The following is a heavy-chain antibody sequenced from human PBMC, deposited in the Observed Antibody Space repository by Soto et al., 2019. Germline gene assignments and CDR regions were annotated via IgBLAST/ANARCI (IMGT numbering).Heavy chain of an antibody. CDR2: IYYSGST. V-gene: IGHV4-39*01. Sequence: SETLSLTCAVSGDSMSSSDYYWGWIRQPPGKGLEWIGSIYYSGSTYYNPSLQSRVAISVDTSKNQFSLKLKSVTAADTAIYYCARRTVNIRTFYSGLNTHCFAYWGQGAPVTVSS. CDR3: ARRTVNIRTFYSGLNTHCFAY. D-gene: IGHD6-19*01. J-gene: IGHJ4*02. CDR1: GDSMSSSDYY.